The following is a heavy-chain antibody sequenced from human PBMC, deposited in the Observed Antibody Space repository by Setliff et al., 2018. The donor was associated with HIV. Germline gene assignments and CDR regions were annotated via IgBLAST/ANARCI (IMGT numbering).Heavy chain of an antibody. J-gene: IGHJ4*02. Sequence: VASVKVSCKASGGTFSSYVISWVRQAPGQGPEWMGGIIPMYGVTNYAQKFQGRVTMTRNTSISTAYMELSSLRSEDTAVYYCARGRSSSCVDYWGQGTLVTVSS. CDR1: GGTFSSYV. CDR3: ARGRSSSCVDY. V-gene: IGHV1-69*10. CDR2: IIPMYGVT. D-gene: IGHD6-13*01.